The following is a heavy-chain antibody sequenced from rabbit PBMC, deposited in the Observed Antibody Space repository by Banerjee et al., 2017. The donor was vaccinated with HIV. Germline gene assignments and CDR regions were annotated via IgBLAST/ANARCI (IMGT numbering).Heavy chain of an antibody. J-gene: IGHJ4*01. CDR1: GFTLNNYY. CDR3: VRDRANIGGDYGPYCFDL. D-gene: IGHD2-1*01. V-gene: IGHV1S7*01. CDR2: IDPLFGNT. Sequence: QSLEESGGDLVQPGGSLKLSCKASGFTLNNYYMNWVRQAPGKGLEWIGNIDPLFGNTYYASWVNGRFTISSHNAQNTLYLQLNSLTAADTATYFCVRDRANIGGDYGPYCFDLWGPGTLVTVS.